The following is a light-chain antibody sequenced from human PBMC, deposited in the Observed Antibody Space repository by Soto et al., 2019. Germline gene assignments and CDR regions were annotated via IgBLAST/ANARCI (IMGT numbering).Light chain of an antibody. J-gene: IGKJ4*01. V-gene: IGKV1-12*01. CDR2: EAS. CDR1: QDISSD. Sequence: DIQMTQSPSSVSASVGDRVTITCRASQDISSDLAWYQHRPGKGPKFLIYEASTLQNGVPSRFSGSRSGTDFTLTINNLQPEDFATYFCQQASSFPLSFGGGTKVEMK. CDR3: QQASSFPLS.